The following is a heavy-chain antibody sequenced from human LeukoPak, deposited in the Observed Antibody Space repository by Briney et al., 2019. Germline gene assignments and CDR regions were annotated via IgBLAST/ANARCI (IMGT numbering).Heavy chain of an antibody. D-gene: IGHD6-13*01. CDR1: GVSISSSSYC. V-gene: IGHV4-39*01. Sequence: SETLSLTCTVSGVSISSSSYCWGWIRQPPGKGLEWIGSLYYSGSTYYNPSLKSRVTISVDTSKNQFSLKLSSVTAADTAVYYCFIAAAGTDYWGQGTLVTVSS. CDR2: LYYSGST. J-gene: IGHJ4*02. CDR3: FIAAAGTDY.